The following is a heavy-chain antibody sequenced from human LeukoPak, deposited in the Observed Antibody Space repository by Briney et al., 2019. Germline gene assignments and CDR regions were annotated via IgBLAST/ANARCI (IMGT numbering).Heavy chain of an antibody. CDR2: IIPILGIA. Sequence: ASVKVSCKASGGTFSSYAISWVRQAPGQGLEWMGRIIPILGIANYAQKLQGRVTITADKSTSTAYMELSSLRSEDTAVYYCASSIVVVTAKTYYYYYGMDVWGQGTTVTVSS. CDR3: ASSIVVVTAKTYYYYYGMDV. CDR1: GGTFSSYA. D-gene: IGHD2-21*02. J-gene: IGHJ6*02. V-gene: IGHV1-69*04.